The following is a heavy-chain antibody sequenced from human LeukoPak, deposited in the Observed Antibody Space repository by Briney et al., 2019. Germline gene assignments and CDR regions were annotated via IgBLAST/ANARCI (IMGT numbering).Heavy chain of an antibody. Sequence: GGSLRLSCAASGFTFRSHAMSWVRQAPGKGLEWVSSVSDTGASLYYADSVKGHFTISRDNSRNTLYLQMNSLRAEDTAIYYCARNQQLGGHSYYYYGMDVWGQGTTVTVSS. CDR3: ARNQQLGGHSYYYYGMDV. D-gene: IGHD3-16*01. CDR2: VSDTGASL. V-gene: IGHV3-23*01. CDR1: GFTFRSHA. J-gene: IGHJ6*02.